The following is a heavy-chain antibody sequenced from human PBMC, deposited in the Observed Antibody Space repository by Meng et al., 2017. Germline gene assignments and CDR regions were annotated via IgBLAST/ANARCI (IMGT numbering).Heavy chain of an antibody. CDR2: IYPGDSDT. Sequence: GESLKISCKGSGYSFTSYWIGWVRQMPGKGLEWMGIIYPGDSDTRYSPSFQGQVTISADKSISTACLQWSSLKASDTAMYYCARHRAGYSSSWYYFDYWGQGTLVTVSS. CDR3: ARHRAGYSSSWYYFDY. V-gene: IGHV5-51*01. D-gene: IGHD6-13*01. CDR1: GYSFTSYW. J-gene: IGHJ4*02.